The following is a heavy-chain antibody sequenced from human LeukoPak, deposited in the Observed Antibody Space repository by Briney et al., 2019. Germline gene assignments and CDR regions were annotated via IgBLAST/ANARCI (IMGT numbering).Heavy chain of an antibody. J-gene: IGHJ5*02. CDR1: GFTVSSNY. D-gene: IGHD3-10*01. Sequence: PGGSLRLSCAASGFTVSSNYMSWVRQAPGKGLEWVSVIYSGGSTYYADSVKGRFTISRHNSKNTLYLQMNSLRAEDTAVYYCARGRYGSGSYYHNWFDPWGQGTLVTVSS. CDR3: ARGRYGSGSYYHNWFDP. V-gene: IGHV3-53*04. CDR2: IYSGGST.